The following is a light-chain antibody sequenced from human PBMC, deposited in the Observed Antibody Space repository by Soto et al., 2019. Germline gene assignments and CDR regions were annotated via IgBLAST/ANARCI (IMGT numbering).Light chain of an antibody. V-gene: IGKV3-11*01. Sequence: EIVLTQSPATLSLSPGERATLSCRASQSVSSYLAWYQHKPGQTPRLLIYDASKRATGIPARFSGSGSGTDFTLTSSRLEPEDVAVYYCLHRYNWPLTFGGGTKVEIK. CDR2: DAS. CDR1: QSVSSY. CDR3: LHRYNWPLT. J-gene: IGKJ4*01.